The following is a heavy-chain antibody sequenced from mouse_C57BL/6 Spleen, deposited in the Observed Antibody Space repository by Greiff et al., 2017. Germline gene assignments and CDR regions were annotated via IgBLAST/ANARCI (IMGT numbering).Heavy chain of an antibody. J-gene: IGHJ4*01. Sequence: QVQLQQPGPELVKPGASVKLSCKASGYTFTSYGINWVKQRPGQGLEWIGWIYPSDGSTKYNEKFKGKATLTVDTSSSTAYMELHSLTSEDSAVYFCERLGDYAMDYWGQGTSVTVAS. CDR2: IYPSDGST. CDR3: ERLGDYAMDY. V-gene: IGHV1-85*01. D-gene: IGHD3-1*01. CDR1: GYTFTSYG.